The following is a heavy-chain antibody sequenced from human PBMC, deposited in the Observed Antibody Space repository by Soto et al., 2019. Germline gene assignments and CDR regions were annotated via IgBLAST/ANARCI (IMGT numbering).Heavy chain of an antibody. Sequence: GASVEVSCEARGGTFSSYALSWVRQAPGQGFEWMGGIIPIFGTANYAQKFQGRVTITADESTSTAYMELSSLRSEDTAVYYCALGMAGSGSVARYGMDVWGQGTTVTVSS. CDR1: GGTFSSYA. V-gene: IGHV1-69*13. D-gene: IGHD3-10*01. CDR3: ALGMAGSGSVARYGMDV. J-gene: IGHJ6*02. CDR2: IIPIFGTA.